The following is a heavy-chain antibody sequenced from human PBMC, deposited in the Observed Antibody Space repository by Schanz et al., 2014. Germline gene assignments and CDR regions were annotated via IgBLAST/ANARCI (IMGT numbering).Heavy chain of an antibody. CDR2: ITYNGGTI. Sequence: DVQLLESGRGLVQPGGSLRLSCAASGFTFTNYAMSWVRQAPGKGLEWISYITYNGGTIYYADSVKGRFTISRDNAKNSLYLEMNSLRAEDTALYYCARDRRNADLDYWGQGTLVTVSS. CDR1: GFTFTNYA. D-gene: IGHD1-1*01. V-gene: IGHV3-48*01. J-gene: IGHJ4*02. CDR3: ARDRRNADLDY.